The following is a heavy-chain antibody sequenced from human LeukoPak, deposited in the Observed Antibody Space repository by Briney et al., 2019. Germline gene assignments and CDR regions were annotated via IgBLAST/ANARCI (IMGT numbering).Heavy chain of an antibody. CDR3: AGDLFARGVAADY. CDR1: GGTFSSYA. Sequence: GASVKVSCKASGGTFSSYAIGWVRQAPGQGLEWMGGIIPIFGTANYAQKFQGRVTITADESTSTAYMELSSLRSEDTAMYYCAGDLFARGVAADYWGQGTLVTVSS. D-gene: IGHD6-19*01. V-gene: IGHV1-69*13. J-gene: IGHJ4*02. CDR2: IIPIFGTA.